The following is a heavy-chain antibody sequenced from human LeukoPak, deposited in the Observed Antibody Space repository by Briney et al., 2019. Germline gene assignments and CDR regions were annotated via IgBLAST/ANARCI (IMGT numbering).Heavy chain of an antibody. CDR2: MYHSGDT. Sequence: SETLSLTCTVSGYSVSGGYYWGWIRQPPGKGLEWIGSMYHSGDTYYNPSLKSRVTISVDTSKNQLSLKLSSVTAADTAVYYCARRSYFDYWGQGTLVTVSS. J-gene: IGHJ4*02. V-gene: IGHV4-38-2*02. CDR1: GYSVSGGYY. CDR3: ARRSYFDY.